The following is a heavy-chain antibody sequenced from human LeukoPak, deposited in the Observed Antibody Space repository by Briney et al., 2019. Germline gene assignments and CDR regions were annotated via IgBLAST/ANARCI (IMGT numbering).Heavy chain of an antibody. J-gene: IGHJ4*02. CDR1: GFTFTSYE. CDR2: ISSSGSTI. Sequence: GGSLRLSCAASGFTFTSYEMNRVRQAPGKGLEWVSYISSSGSTIYYADSVKGRFTISRDNAKNSLYLQMNSLRAEDTAVYYCAGRITMVRGVSKVDYWGQGTLVTVSS. CDR3: AGRITMVRGVSKVDY. V-gene: IGHV3-48*03. D-gene: IGHD3-10*01.